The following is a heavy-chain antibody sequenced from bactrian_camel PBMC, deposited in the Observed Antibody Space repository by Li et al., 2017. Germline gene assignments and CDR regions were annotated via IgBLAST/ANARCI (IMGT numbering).Heavy chain of an antibody. CDR2: IDRGGAT. Sequence: VQLVESGGGSVQAGGSLRLSCVASGYTYSDLCMAWFRQAPGKERQGVAFIDRGGATNYAWSVKDRFTISKDNANNALYLQMNSLKPEDTAMYYCAAVPTSTWNDPMCPRRLREFRGWGQGTQVTVS. V-gene: IGHV3S55*01. D-gene: IGHD3*01. CDR1: GYTYSDLC. CDR3: AAVPTSTWNDPMCPRRLREFRG. J-gene: IGHJ4*01.